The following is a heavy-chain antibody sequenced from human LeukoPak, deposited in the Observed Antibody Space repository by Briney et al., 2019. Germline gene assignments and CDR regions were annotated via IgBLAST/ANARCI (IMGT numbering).Heavy chain of an antibody. D-gene: IGHD5-24*01. CDR3: ARRGRWLLPRFDY. CDR2: INHSGST. J-gene: IGHJ4*02. CDR1: GGSISSSSYY. Sequence: SETLSLTCTVSGGSISSSSYYWSWIRQPPGKGLEWIGEINHSGSTNYNPSLKSRVTISVDTSKNQFSLKLSSVTAADTAVYYCARRGRWLLPRFDYWGQGTLVTVSS. V-gene: IGHV4-39*07.